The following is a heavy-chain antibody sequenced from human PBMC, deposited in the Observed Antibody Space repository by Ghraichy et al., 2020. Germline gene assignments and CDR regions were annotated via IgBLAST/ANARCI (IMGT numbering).Heavy chain of an antibody. J-gene: IGHJ3*02. D-gene: IGHD3-22*01. Sequence: GSLRLSCAASGFTFSSYAMSWVRQAPGKGLEWVSAISGSGGSTYYADSVKGRFTISRDNSKNTLYLQMNSLRAEDTAVYYCAKDLKIGSDITMIVVVIGAFDIWGQGTMVTVSS. CDR3: AKDLKIGSDITMIVVVIGAFDI. CDR2: ISGSGGST. CDR1: GFTFSSYA. V-gene: IGHV3-23*01.